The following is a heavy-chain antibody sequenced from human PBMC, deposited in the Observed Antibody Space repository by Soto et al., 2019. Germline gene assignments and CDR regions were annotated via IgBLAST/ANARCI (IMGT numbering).Heavy chain of an antibody. CDR2: FDPEDGET. CDR3: ATVLHCSGGSCYYFDY. Sequence: GASVKVSCKVSGYTLTELSMHWVRQAPGKGLEWMGGFDPEDGETIYAQKFQGRVTMTEDTSTDTAYMELSSLRSEDTAVYYCATVLHCSGGSCYYFDYWGQGTLVTVSS. D-gene: IGHD2-15*01. J-gene: IGHJ4*02. V-gene: IGHV1-24*01. CDR1: GYTLTELS.